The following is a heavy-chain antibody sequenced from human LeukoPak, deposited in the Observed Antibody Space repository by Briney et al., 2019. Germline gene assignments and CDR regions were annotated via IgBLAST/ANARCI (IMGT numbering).Heavy chain of an antibody. CDR1: EFTFGTYT. D-gene: IGHD3-3*01. Sequence: GGSLSPSVPASEFTFGTYTMNWVAQAPGKGLRGVSSISSSSSTIYYADSVKGRFTISRDNAKNSLYLQMNSLRDEDTAVYYCARNPSTIFGVVMGLDFDYWGQGTLVTVSS. J-gene: IGHJ4*02. CDR3: ARNPSTIFGVVMGLDFDY. V-gene: IGHV3-48*02. CDR2: ISSSSSTI.